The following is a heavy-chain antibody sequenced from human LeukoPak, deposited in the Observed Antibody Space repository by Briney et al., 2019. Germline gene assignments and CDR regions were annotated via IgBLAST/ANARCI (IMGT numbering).Heavy chain of an antibody. CDR2: IWYDGSNQ. J-gene: IGHJ4*02. Sequence: SGGSLRLSCAASGLNFRNYGMHWVRQAPGKGLEWVAVIWYDGSNQYYVDSVKGRFTVSKDNAKNTLYLQMNSLRAEDTAVYYCAKTRPLDSSSWSHGDYWGQGTLVTVSS. CDR1: GLNFRNYG. CDR3: AKTRPLDSSSWSHGDY. D-gene: IGHD6-13*01. V-gene: IGHV3-33*06.